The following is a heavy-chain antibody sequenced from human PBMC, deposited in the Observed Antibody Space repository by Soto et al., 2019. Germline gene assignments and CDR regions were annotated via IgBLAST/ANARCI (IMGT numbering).Heavy chain of an antibody. CDR1: GFTFSNYW. J-gene: IGHJ6*03. D-gene: IGHD2-15*01. CDR2: INSDGSVS. Sequence: EVKLVESGGGLAQPGGSLRLSCAASGFTFSNYWMYWVRQAPGQGLVWVSRINSDGSVSRYADSVKGRLTISRDNVKNTLYLQMNSLRVEDTAVYYCARGDCVGGSCYSLAGSFYYDMDVWGKGTTVTVFS. CDR3: ARGDCVGGSCYSLAGSFYYDMDV. V-gene: IGHV3-74*01.